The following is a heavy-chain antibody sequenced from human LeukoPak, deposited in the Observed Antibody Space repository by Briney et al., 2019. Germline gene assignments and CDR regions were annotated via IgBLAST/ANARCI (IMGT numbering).Heavy chain of an antibody. V-gene: IGHV3-53*01. D-gene: IGHD2-21*01. Sequence: GGSLRLSCAASGVTVNSNYMSWVRQAPGKGLDWVAVIFSGGTTYYADSVKGRFTISRDNSKNTLFLQMNSLRADDTALYYCHIQCYWGQGSLVTVSS. CDR3: HIQCY. CDR2: IFSGGTT. CDR1: GVTVNSNY. J-gene: IGHJ4*02.